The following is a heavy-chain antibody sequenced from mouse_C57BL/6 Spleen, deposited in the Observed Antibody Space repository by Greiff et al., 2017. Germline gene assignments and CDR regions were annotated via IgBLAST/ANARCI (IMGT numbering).Heavy chain of an antibody. Sequence: VQLQQSGPELVKPGASVKISCKASGYSFTGYYMNWVKQSPEKSLEWIGEINPSTGGTTYNQKFKAKATLTVDKSSSTAYMQLKSLTSEDSAVYYCARPDGYYGFPFAYWGQGTLVTVSA. CDR2: INPSTGGT. CDR1: GYSFTGYY. CDR3: ARPDGYYGFPFAY. D-gene: IGHD2-3*01. V-gene: IGHV1-42*01. J-gene: IGHJ3*01.